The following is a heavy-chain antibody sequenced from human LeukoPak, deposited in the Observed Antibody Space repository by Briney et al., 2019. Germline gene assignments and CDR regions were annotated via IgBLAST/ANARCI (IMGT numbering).Heavy chain of an antibody. J-gene: IGHJ3*02. CDR1: GGSFSGYY. CDR3: ARRELRYFDWLPQPSNAFDI. V-gene: IGHV4-34*01. CDR2: INHSGST. Sequence: SETLSLTCAVYGGSFSGYYWSWICQPPGKGLEWIGEINHSGSTNYNPSLKSRVTISVDTSKNQFSLKLSSVTAADTAVYYCARRELRYFDWLPQPSNAFDIWGQGTMVTVSS. D-gene: IGHD3-9*01.